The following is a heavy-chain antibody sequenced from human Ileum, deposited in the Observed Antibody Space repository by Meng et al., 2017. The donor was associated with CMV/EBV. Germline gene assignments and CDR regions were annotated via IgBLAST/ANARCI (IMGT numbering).Heavy chain of an antibody. V-gene: IGHV3-72*01. CDR1: GFIFSDHY. Sequence: GESLKISCAASGFIFSDHYMDWVRQAPGKGLEWAARTRDKANRYTTEYAASVKGRFTISRDDSKNSLYLQMNNLKAEDTAVYYCSRRPRPGPCSSTTCSGLYWGQGTLVTVSS. CDR3: SRRPRPGPCSSTTCSGLY. D-gene: IGHD2-2*01. J-gene: IGHJ4*02. CDR2: TRDKANRYTT.